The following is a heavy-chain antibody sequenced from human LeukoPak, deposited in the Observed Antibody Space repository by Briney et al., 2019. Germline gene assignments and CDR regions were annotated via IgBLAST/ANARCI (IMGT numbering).Heavy chain of an antibody. D-gene: IGHD2-8*01. J-gene: IGHJ4*02. CDR1: GGSITQTNY. CDR3: ARGLKPYCTNGVCYTGDF. V-gene: IGHV4-4*02. CDR2: VNLQGGT. Sequence: PSGTLSLTCDVSGGSITQTNYWTWVRQPPGKGLEWIGEVNLQGGTNYNPSLLRRVAISVDTSANHVSLQMTSVTAADTAVYYCARGLKPYCTNGVCYTGDFWGQGTLVTVSP.